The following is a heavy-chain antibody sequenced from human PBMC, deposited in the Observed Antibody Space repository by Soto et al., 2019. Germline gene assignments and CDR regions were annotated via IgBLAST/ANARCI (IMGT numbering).Heavy chain of an antibody. V-gene: IGHV3-33*06. CDR2: IWYDGSNK. D-gene: IGHD2-15*01. Sequence: GGSLRLSCAASGFTFSSYGMHWVRQAPGKGLEWVAVIWYDGSNKYYADSVKGRFTISRDNSKNTLYLQMNSLRAEDTAVYYCAKAPGGYCSGGSCYLDYWGQGTLVTVSS. J-gene: IGHJ4*02. CDR1: GFTFSSYG. CDR3: AKAPGGYCSGGSCYLDY.